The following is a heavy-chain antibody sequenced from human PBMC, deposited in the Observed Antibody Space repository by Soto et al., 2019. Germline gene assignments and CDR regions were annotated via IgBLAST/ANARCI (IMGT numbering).Heavy chain of an antibody. CDR1: GYNFTNYW. J-gene: IGHJ6*02. CDR2: IYPGDSDT. Sequence: GVPLKLSCKASGYNFTNYWIVRVRQSPGKGREWMGIIYPGDSDTRYSPSLQGQVTISADKSISTAYLQWDTLKASDSAIYYCARQRNAYYGMAVWGQGTTVTVSS. V-gene: IGHV5-51*01. CDR3: ARQRNAYYGMAV.